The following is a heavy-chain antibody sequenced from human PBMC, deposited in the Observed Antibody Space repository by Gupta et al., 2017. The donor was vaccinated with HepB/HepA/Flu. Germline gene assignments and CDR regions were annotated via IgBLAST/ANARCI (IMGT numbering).Heavy chain of an antibody. Sequence: EVQLLESGGGLVQPGGSLRLSCAASGFTFSRYAMSWVRQAPGKGLEWVSAISGSGGSTYYADSVKGRFTISRDNSKNTLYLQMNSLRAEDTAVYYCAKGHRTGKGYQLLFRWFDPWGQGTLVTVSS. J-gene: IGHJ5*02. CDR3: AKGHRTGKGYQLLFRWFDP. V-gene: IGHV3-23*01. CDR2: ISGSGGST. CDR1: GFTFSRYA. D-gene: IGHD2-2*01.